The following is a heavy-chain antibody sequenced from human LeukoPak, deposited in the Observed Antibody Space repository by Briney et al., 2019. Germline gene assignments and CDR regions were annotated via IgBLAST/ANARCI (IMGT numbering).Heavy chain of an antibody. Sequence: EASVKVSCKASGYTFTSYAMHWVRQGPGQRLEWMGWINAGNGNTKYSQKFQGRVTITRGTSASTAYMELSSLRSEDTAVYYCARKKYYYGSGNKMGAFDIWGQGTMVTVSS. CDR2: INAGNGNT. CDR3: ARKKYYYGSGNKMGAFDI. D-gene: IGHD3-10*01. J-gene: IGHJ3*02. CDR1: GYTFTSYA. V-gene: IGHV1-3*01.